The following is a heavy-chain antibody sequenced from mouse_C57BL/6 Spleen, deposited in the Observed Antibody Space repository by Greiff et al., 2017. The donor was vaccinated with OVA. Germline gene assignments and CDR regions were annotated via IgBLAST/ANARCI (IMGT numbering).Heavy chain of an antibody. Sequence: VQLKESGAELVRPGASVKLSCTASGFNIKDDYMHWVKQRPEQGLEWIGWIDPENGDTEYASKFQGKATITADTSSNTAYLQLSSLTSEDTAVYYCTRDGRDYWGQGTTLTVSS. D-gene: IGHD2-3*01. CDR1: GFNIKDDY. J-gene: IGHJ2*01. CDR2: IDPENGDT. V-gene: IGHV14-4*01. CDR3: TRDGRDY.